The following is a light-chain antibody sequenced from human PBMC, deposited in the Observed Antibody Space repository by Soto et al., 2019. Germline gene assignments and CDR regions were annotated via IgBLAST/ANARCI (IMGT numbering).Light chain of an antibody. Sequence: QSALTQPASVSGSPGQSITISCTGTSSDVGSYNLVSWYQQHPGKAPKLMISEVSKRPSGVSNRFSGSKSGNTASLTVSGLQAEDEGDYYCCSYAGSSTVVFGGGTKLTVL. CDR3: CSYAGSSTVV. V-gene: IGLV2-23*02. J-gene: IGLJ2*01. CDR1: SSDVGSYNL. CDR2: EVS.